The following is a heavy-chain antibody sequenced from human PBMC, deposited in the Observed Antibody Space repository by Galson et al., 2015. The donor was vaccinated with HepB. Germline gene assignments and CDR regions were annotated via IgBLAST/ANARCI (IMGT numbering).Heavy chain of an antibody. CDR3: ARAGDYYDSRGFISDAFEV. CDR2: INGGYGNT. CDR1: GYSFISYA. Sequence: SVKVSCKASGYSFISYAIHWVRQAPGQRLEWMGWINGGYGNTKFSQKFQGRVTFTRDTSASTAYMELSSLRSEDTAVYYCARAGDYYDSRGFISDAFEVWGQGTMVTFSS. J-gene: IGHJ3*01. D-gene: IGHD3-22*01. V-gene: IGHV1-3*01.